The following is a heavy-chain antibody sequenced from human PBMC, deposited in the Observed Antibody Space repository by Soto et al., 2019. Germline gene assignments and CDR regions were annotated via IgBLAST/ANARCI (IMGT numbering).Heavy chain of an antibody. CDR3: ARDLCSSTSCYANLYYYYGMDV. CDR2: ISAYNGNT. D-gene: IGHD2-2*01. CDR1: GYTFTSYG. V-gene: IGHV1-18*01. Sequence: ASVKVSCKASGYTFTSYGISWVRQAPGQGLEWMGWISAYNGNTNYAQKLQGRVTMTTGTSTSTAYMELRSLRSDDTAAYYCARDLCSSTSCYANLYYYYGMDVWGQGTTVTVSS. J-gene: IGHJ6*02.